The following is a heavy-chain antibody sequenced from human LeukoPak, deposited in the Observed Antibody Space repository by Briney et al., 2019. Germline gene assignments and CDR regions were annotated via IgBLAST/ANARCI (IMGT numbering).Heavy chain of an antibody. CDR3: ARPQLDHYSWFDP. V-gene: IGHV4-39*01. CDR1: GGSISSSSYS. Sequence: SETLSLTCTVSGGSISSSSYSWGWIRQPPGKGLEWIGSIYYSGSTYYNPSLKSRATISVDTSKNQFSLKLSSVTAADTAVYYCARPQLDHYSWFDPWGQGTLVTVSS. CDR2: IYYSGST. D-gene: IGHD6-13*01. J-gene: IGHJ5*02.